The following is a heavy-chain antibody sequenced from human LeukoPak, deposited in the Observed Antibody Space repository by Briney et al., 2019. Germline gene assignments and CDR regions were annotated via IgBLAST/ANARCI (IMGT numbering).Heavy chain of an antibody. D-gene: IGHD2-15*01. CDR2: ISYDGSNK. CDR1: GFTFSSYA. V-gene: IGHV3-30*04. J-gene: IGHJ6*02. CDR3: ARGSLCSGGSCYFDYYYYGMDV. Sequence: GRSLRLSCAASGFTFSSYAMHWVRQAPGKGLEWVAVISYDGSNKYYADSVKGRFTISRDNSKNTLYLQTNSLRAEDTAVYYCARGSLCSGGSCYFDYYYYGMDVWGQGTTVTVSS.